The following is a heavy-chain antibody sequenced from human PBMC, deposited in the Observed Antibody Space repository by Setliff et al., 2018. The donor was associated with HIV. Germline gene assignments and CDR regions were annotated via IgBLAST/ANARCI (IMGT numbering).Heavy chain of an antibody. CDR3: ARGWDDKVSTIWAPYYYYMDV. J-gene: IGHJ6*03. Sequence: PSETLSLTCSVSGASISSGRYYWTWIRQPAGKGLEWIGHVFHTGSTNYNSSLKSRLTISTDTSKNQFSLKLNSVTAADAAVYYCARGWDDKVSTIWAPYYYYMDVWGKGTTVTVSS. D-gene: IGHD3-3*01. CDR2: VFHTGST. V-gene: IGHV4-61*10. CDR1: GASISSGRYY.